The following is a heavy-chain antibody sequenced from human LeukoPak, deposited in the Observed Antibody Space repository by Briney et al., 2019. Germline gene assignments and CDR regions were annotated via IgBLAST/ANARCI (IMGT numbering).Heavy chain of an antibody. Sequence: ASVKVSCKASGYTFTDYYMHWVRQAPGQGLEWMGWINPNSGGTNYAQKFQGWVTMTRDTSISTAYMELNRLRSDDTAVYYCARDQASTAVGTVYYYHGMDVWGQGTTVTVSS. CDR3: ARDQASTAVGTVYYYHGMDV. J-gene: IGHJ6*02. CDR2: INPNSGGT. V-gene: IGHV1-2*04. CDR1: GYTFTDYY. D-gene: IGHD6-13*01.